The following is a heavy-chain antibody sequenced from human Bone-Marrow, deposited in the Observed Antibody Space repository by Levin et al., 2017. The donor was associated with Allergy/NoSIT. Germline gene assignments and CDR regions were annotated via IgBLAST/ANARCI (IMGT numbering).Heavy chain of an antibody. CDR3: AKGMRIQLWLQGTYYYDGMDV. CDR2: ISGSGGST. V-gene: IGHV3-23*01. CDR1: GFTFSSYA. Sequence: GGSLRLSCAASGFTFSSYAMSWVRQAPGKGLEWVSAISGSGGSTYYADSVKGRFTISRDNSKNTLYLQMNSLRAEDTAVYYCAKGMRIQLWLQGTYYYDGMDVWGQGTTVTVSS. D-gene: IGHD5-18*01. J-gene: IGHJ6*02.